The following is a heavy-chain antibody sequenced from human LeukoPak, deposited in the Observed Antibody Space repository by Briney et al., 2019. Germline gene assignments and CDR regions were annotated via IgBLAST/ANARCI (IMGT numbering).Heavy chain of an antibody. D-gene: IGHD1-7*01. CDR3: GRARAITGTTSFDY. CDR1: GFTFSDYY. V-gene: IGHV3-11*06. J-gene: IGHJ4*02. Sequence: TAGGSLRLSCAASGFTFSDYYMTWIRQAPGKGLEWVSYISGGSGYTNYADSVKGGFTILRDNAKKSLYLQMHSLRAEDTAVYYCGRARAITGTTSFDYWGQGTLVTVSS. CDR2: ISGGSGYT.